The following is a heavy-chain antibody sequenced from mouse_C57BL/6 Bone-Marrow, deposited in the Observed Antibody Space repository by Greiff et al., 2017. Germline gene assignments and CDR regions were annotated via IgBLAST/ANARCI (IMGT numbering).Heavy chain of an antibody. CDR2: ISSGSSTI. CDR1: GFTFSDYG. V-gene: IGHV5-17*01. J-gene: IGHJ3*01. CDR3: ARGRRGFAY. Sequence: EVKLMESGGGLVKPGGSLKLSCAASGFTFSDYGMHWVRQAPEKGLEWFAYISSGSSTIYYADTVKGRFTISRDNAKNTLFLQMTSLRSEDTAMYYCARGRRGFAYWGQGTLVTVSA.